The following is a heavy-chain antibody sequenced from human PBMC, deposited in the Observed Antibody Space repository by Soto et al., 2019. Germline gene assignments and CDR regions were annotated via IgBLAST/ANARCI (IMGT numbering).Heavy chain of an antibody. CDR2: IYYSGST. CDR1: GGSISSYY. D-gene: IGHD3-10*01. Sequence: SETLSLTCTVSGGSISSYYWSWIRQPPGKGLEWIGYIYYSGSTNYIPSLKSRVTISVDTSKNQFSLKLSSVTAADTAVYYCAMVRESYYYYYGMDVWGQGTTVTVSS. J-gene: IGHJ6*02. V-gene: IGHV4-59*01. CDR3: AMVRESYYYYYGMDV.